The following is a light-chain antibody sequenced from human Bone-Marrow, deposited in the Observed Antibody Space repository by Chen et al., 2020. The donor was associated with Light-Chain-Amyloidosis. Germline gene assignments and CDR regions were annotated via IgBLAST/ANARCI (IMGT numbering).Light chain of an antibody. J-gene: IGLJ3*02. V-gene: IGLV1-44*01. CDR1: SSNIGANT. CDR3: AAWDDNLNGWV. CDR2: SNN. Sequence: RVTISCSGSSSNIGANTVNWYQQFPGTAPKLLIYSNNQRPSGVPDRFSGSKSGTSASLAISGLQSEDETDYSCAAWDDNLNGWVFGGGTKLTVL.